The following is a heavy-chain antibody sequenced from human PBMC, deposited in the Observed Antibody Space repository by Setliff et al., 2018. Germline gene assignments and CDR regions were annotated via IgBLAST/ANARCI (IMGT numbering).Heavy chain of an antibody. Sequence: ETLSLTCTVSGGSISTTDYYWGWIRQPPGKGLEWIGCVYYSGNTYYSPSLKSRVTMFVDTSKNQFSLMLYSVTAADTVIYYCARYDSSGYSENYYFDYWGQGTLVTVSS. CDR2: VYYSGNT. CDR3: ARYDSSGYSENYYFDY. D-gene: IGHD3-22*01. J-gene: IGHJ4*02. CDR1: GGSISTTDYY. V-gene: IGHV4-39*07.